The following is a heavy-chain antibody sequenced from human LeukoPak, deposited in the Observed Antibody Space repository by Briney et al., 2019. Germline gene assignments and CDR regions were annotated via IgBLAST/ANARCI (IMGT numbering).Heavy chain of an antibody. J-gene: IGHJ6*03. CDR2: INHSGST. CDR1: GFTFSSYW. D-gene: IGHD4-11*01. Sequence: GSLRLSCAASGFTFSSYWMSWVRQAPGKGLEWIGEINHSGSTNYNPSLKSRVTISVDTSKNQFSLKLSSVTAADTAVYYCARGRITVTSPYYYYYYMDVWGKGTTVTVSS. CDR3: ARGRITVTSPYYYYYYMDV. V-gene: IGHV4-34*01.